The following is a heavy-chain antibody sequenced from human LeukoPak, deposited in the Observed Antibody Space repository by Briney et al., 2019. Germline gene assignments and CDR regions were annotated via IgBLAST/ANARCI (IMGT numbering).Heavy chain of an antibody. V-gene: IGHV3-48*01. CDR2: ISSSSSTI. Sequence: PGGSLRLSCAASGFTFDDYGMSWIRQAPGKGLEWVSYISSSSSTIYYADSVKGRFTISRDNAKNSLYLQMNSLKTEDTAVYYCTTDHFGLPSWELPLDYWGQGTLVTVSS. CDR3: TTDHFGLPSWELPLDY. D-gene: IGHD1-26*01. CDR1: GFTFDDYG. J-gene: IGHJ4*02.